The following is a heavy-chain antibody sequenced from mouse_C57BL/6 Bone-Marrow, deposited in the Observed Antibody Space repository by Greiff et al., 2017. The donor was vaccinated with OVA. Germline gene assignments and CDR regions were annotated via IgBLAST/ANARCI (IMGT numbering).Heavy chain of an antibody. V-gene: IGHV14-4*01. CDR3: TTYDYLAWFAY. CDR2: IDSENGDT. CDR1: GFNIKDDY. Sequence: EVQLQQSGAELVRPGASVKLSCTASGFNIKDDYMHWVKQRPEQGLEWIGWIDSENGDTEYASKFQGKATITADTSSNTAYLQLSSLTSEDTAVYYCTTYDYLAWFAYWGQGTLVTVSA. J-gene: IGHJ3*01. D-gene: IGHD2-4*01.